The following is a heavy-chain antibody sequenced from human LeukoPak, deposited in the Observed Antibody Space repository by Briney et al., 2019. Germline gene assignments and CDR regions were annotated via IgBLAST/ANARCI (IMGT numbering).Heavy chain of an antibody. CDR2: IYHSGST. Sequence: SETLSLTCTVSGGSISSSSYYWGWVRQPPGKGLEWIVSIYHSGSTYYNPSLKSQVTISVDTSKNQFSLKLTSVTAADTAVYYCARGYSSSWYLNWFDPWGQGTLVTVSS. D-gene: IGHD6-13*01. CDR3: ARGYSSSWYLNWFDP. J-gene: IGHJ5*02. V-gene: IGHV4-39*07. CDR1: GGSISSSSYY.